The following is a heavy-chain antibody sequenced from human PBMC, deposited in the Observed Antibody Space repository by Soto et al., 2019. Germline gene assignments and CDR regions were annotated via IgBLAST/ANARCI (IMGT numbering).Heavy chain of an antibody. CDR2: IDWDDDK. D-gene: IGHD3-22*01. Sequence: SGPTLVNPTQTLTLTCTFSGFSLSTSGMCVSWIRQPPGKALEWLALIDWDDDKYYSTSLKTRLTISKDTSKNQVVLTMTNMDPVDTATYYCARSRYYYDCSGYSHDAFDIRGQQTMVTVSS. V-gene: IGHV2-70*01. J-gene: IGHJ3*02. CDR3: ARSRYYYDCSGYSHDAFDI. CDR1: GFSLSTSGMC.